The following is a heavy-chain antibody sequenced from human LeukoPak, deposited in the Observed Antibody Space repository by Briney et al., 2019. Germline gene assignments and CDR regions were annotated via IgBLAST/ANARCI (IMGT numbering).Heavy chain of an antibody. Sequence: SETPSLTCTVSGGSISSSSYYWGWIRQPPGKGLEWIGSVYYTGASYYNPSLKSRVTISIDTSKNHFSLNLTSVTAADTAVYYCARGAPPQNWGQGAPVTVSS. CDR2: VYYTGAS. J-gene: IGHJ4*02. CDR3: ARGAPPQN. CDR1: GGSISSSSYY. V-gene: IGHV4-39*07.